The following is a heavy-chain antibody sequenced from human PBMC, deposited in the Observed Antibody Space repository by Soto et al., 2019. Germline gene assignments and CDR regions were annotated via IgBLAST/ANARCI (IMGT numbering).Heavy chain of an antibody. CDR2: IIPILGIA. J-gene: IGHJ4*02. CDR1: GGTFSSYT. D-gene: IGHD6-19*01. Sequence: SVKVSCKDSGGTFSSYTISWVRQAPGQGLEWMGRIIPILGIANYAQKFQGRVTITADKSTSTAYMELSSLRSEDTAVYYCARVLNSSGFDYWGQGTLVTVSS. V-gene: IGHV1-69*02. CDR3: ARVLNSSGFDY.